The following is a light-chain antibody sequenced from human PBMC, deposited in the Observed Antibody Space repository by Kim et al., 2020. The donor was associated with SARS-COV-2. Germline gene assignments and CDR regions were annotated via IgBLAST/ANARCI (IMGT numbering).Light chain of an antibody. CDR2: RNN. CDR3: AAWDDSLSGSWV. Sequence: GVTISCSGSSSNIGSNYVYWYQQLPGTAPKHLIYRNNQRPSGVPDRFSGSKSGTSASLAISGLRSEDEADYYCAAWDDSLSGSWVFGGGTQLTVL. CDR1: SSNIGSNY. J-gene: IGLJ3*02. V-gene: IGLV1-47*01.